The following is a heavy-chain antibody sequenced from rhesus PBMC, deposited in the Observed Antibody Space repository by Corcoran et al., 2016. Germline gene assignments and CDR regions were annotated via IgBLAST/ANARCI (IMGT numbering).Heavy chain of an antibody. CDR3: AKIEPPFDY. J-gene: IGHJ4*01. Sequence: EVQLVESGGGLAKPGGSLRLSCAASGFPFRSYWINWVRQGQGKGWEGFAAIKSGGGSTYYADSVKGRFTSSRDNAKNTLALQMNSLRAEDTAVYYCAKIEPPFDYWGQGVLVTVSS. CDR1: GFPFRSYW. CDR2: IKSGGGST. V-gene: IGHV3S25*01.